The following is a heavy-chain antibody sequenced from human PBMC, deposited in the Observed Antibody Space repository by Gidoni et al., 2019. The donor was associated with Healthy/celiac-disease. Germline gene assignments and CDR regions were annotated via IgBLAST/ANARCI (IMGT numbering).Heavy chain of an antibody. CDR2: IGTSGDT. V-gene: IGHV3-13*01. Sequence: EVQLVESGGGLVQPGGSLRLSCGASGFTFSSYDMHWVRQATGKGLEWVSAIGTSGDTYYPGSVKGRFTISRENAKNSLYLQMNSLRAGDTAVYYCAREYSSGWYDYWGQGTLVTVSS. D-gene: IGHD6-19*01. CDR3: AREYSSGWYDY. CDR1: GFTFSSYD. J-gene: IGHJ4*02.